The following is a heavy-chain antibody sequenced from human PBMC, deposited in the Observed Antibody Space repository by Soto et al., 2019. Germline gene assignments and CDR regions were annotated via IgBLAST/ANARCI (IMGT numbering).Heavy chain of an antibody. V-gene: IGHV1-69*12. CDR3: ARVRTGVYGSGTTSSRVYDGMYV. CDR2: IIPVFGSA. J-gene: IGHJ6*02. D-gene: IGHD3-10*01. Sequence: QVQLVQSGAEVKKPGSSVKVSCKASGGTFKTYAFTWVRQAPGQGLEWMGGIIPVFGSATSAQRFQGRVTITADESTNTIYLELSSLSSEDTAVYYCARVRTGVYGSGTTSSRVYDGMYVWCQGTAVTVSS. CDR1: GGTFKTYA.